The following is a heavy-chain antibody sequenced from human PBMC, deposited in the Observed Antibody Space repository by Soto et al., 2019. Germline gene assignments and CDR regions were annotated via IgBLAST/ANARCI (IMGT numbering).Heavy chain of an antibody. CDR3: ARGGVVADARIRYFDL. Sequence: QVQLVQSGAEVKKPGSSVKVSCKASGGTFSSYAISWVRQAPGQGLEWMGGIIPIFGTANYAQKFQGRVTIAGDESRSTAYLELSSLRSDDTAVYYCARGGVVADARIRYFDLWGRGTLVTVSS. D-gene: IGHD2-15*01. CDR2: IIPIFGTA. V-gene: IGHV1-69*01. J-gene: IGHJ2*01. CDR1: GGTFSSYA.